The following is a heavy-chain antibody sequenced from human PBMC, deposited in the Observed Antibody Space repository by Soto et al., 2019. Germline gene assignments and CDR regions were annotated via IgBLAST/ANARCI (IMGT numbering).Heavy chain of an antibody. CDR3: ARDPRNLGLDP. V-gene: IGHV3-23*01. D-gene: IGHD4-4*01. CDR1: GFSFSSYA. J-gene: IGHJ5*02. CDR2: FSVSGST. Sequence: GGSLRLSCAASGFSFSSYAMSWARQAPGKGLEWVSTFSVSGSTGYADSVKGRFTISRDNAKNTLYLQMNSLRAEDTAVYYCARDPRNLGLDPWGLGTLVTVSS.